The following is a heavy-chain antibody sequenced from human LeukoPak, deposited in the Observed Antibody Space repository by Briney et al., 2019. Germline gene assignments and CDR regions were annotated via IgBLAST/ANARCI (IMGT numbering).Heavy chain of an antibody. D-gene: IGHD3-9*01. V-gene: IGHV1-18*01. J-gene: IGHJ5*02. Sequence: ASVKVSCKASGYSFTSYGVTWVRQAPGQGLEWMGWIGTYNGDTKYAQKLHGRVTLTTDTSTSTAYMELRGLRSDDTAVYYCARDREAYYDILTENNWLDPWGQGTLVTVSS. CDR1: GYSFTSYG. CDR3: ARDREAYYDILTENNWLDP. CDR2: IGTYNGDT.